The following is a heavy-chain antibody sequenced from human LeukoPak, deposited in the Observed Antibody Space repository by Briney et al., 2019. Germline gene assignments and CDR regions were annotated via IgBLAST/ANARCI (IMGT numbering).Heavy chain of an antibody. D-gene: IGHD2-15*01. CDR2: ISAYNGNT. CDR3: ARVLVDCSGGSCYYFDY. CDR1: GYTFTSYG. Sequence: RWASVKVSCKASGYTFTSYGISWVRQAPGQGLEWMGWISAYNGNTNYAQKLQGRVTMTTDTSTSTAYMELRSLRSDDTAVYYCARVLVDCSGGSCYYFDYWGQGTLVTVSS. V-gene: IGHV1-18*01. J-gene: IGHJ4*02.